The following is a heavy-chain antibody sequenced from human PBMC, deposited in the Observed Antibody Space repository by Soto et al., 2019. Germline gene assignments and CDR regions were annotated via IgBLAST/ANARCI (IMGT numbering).Heavy chain of an antibody. CDR3: AREIGGNGRTFDY. J-gene: IGHJ4*02. D-gene: IGHD2-15*01. CDR1: GCTFSSYA. Sequence: GASVKVSCKASGCTFSSYAISWVRQAPGQGLEWMGGIIPIFGTANYAQKFQGRVTITADESTSTAYMELSSLRSEDTAVYYCAREIGGNGRTFDYWGQGTLVTVSS. CDR2: IIPIFGTA. V-gene: IGHV1-69*13.